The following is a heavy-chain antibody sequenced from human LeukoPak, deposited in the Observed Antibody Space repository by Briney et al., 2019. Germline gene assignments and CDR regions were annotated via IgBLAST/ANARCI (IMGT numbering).Heavy chain of an antibody. V-gene: IGHV1-3*01. D-gene: IGHD2-15*01. CDR3: ARNDCSGGSCYIDY. CDR2: INAGNGNT. J-gene: IGHJ4*02. Sequence: ASVKVSCKASGYTFTSYAMHWVRQAPGQRLEWMGWINAGNGNTKYSQKFQGRVTITRDTSASTAYMELSSLRSEDTAVYYCARNDCSGGSCYIDYWGQGTLVTVSS. CDR1: GYTFTSYA.